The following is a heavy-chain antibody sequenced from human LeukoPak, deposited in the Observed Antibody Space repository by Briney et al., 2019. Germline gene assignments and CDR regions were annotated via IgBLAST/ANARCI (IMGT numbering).Heavy chain of an antibody. CDR1: GFTFSNAW. V-gene: IGHV3-15*01. CDR2: IKGKTDGGTT. J-gene: IGHJ4*02. CDR3: TTVSYY. Sequence: GGSLRLSCAASGFTFSNAWMSWVRQAPGKGLEWVGRIKGKTDGGTTDYAAPVKGRFTISRDDSKNTLYLQMNSPKTEDTAVYYGTTVSYYRGQGTLVTVSS.